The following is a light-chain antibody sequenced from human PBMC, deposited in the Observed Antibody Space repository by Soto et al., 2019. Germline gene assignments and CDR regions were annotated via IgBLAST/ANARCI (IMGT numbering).Light chain of an antibody. V-gene: IGKV1-9*01. CDR1: QGISSN. Sequence: DIHLTQSPSFLSASVVDRVTITCRASQGISSNLAWYQQKPGKAPKLLIYAASTLQSGVPSRFSGSGSGTEFTLTISSLQPEDFATYYCQQFNSYPITFGQGTRLEIK. J-gene: IGKJ5*01. CDR3: QQFNSYPIT. CDR2: AAS.